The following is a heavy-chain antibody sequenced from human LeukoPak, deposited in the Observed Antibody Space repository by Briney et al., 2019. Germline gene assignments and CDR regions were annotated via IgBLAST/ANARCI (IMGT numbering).Heavy chain of an antibody. CDR2: ISSSSSYI. Sequence: GGSLRLSCAASGFTFSSYSMNWVRQAPGKGLELVSSISSSSSYIYYADSVKGRFTISRDNAKNSLYLQMNSLRAEDTAVYYCARGGYYDSSGYGNWGQGTLVTVSS. CDR1: GFTFSSYS. CDR3: ARGGYYDSSGYGN. D-gene: IGHD3-22*01. V-gene: IGHV3-21*01. J-gene: IGHJ4*02.